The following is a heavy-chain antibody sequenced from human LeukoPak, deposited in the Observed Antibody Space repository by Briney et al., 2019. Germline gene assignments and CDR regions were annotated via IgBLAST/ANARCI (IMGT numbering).Heavy chain of an antibody. D-gene: IGHD3-22*01. V-gene: IGHV4-59*01. CDR1: GGSISSYY. J-gene: IGHJ4*02. CDR3: ARSPMTKSYYFDY. Sequence: SETLSLTCTVSGGSISSYYWSWIRQPPGKGLEWIGYIYYSGSTNYNPSLKSRVTISVDTSKNQFSLKLSSVTAADTAVYYCARSPMTKSYYFDYWGQGTLVTVSS. CDR2: IYYSGST.